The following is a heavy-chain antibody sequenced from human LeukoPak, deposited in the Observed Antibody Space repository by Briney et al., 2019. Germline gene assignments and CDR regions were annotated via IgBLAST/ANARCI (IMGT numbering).Heavy chain of an antibody. J-gene: IGHJ5*02. CDR2: IYPGDSDT. D-gene: IGHD2-2*01. CDR1: GYSFTSYW. V-gene: IGHV5-51*01. Sequence: GESLKISCKGSGYSFTSYWIGWVRQMPGKGLEWMGIIYPGDSDTRYSPSFQGQVTISADKSISTAYLQWSSLKASDTAMYYCARQSDIVVVPDGWFDPWGQGTLVTVSS. CDR3: ARQSDIVVVPDGWFDP.